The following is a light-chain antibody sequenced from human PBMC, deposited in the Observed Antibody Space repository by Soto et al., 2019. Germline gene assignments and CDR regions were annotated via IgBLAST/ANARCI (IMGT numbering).Light chain of an antibody. CDR1: QSIRTY. Sequence: DIEMTQSPSSLSASVGDRVTITCRASQSIRTYLNWYQQKPGKAPKFLIYAASTLQSGVPSRFRGRGSGTDFTLTISSLQPEDFATYYCQQTYSNPHSVDQGTKVEIK. J-gene: IGKJ1*01. V-gene: IGKV1-39*01. CDR2: AAS. CDR3: QQTYSNPHS.